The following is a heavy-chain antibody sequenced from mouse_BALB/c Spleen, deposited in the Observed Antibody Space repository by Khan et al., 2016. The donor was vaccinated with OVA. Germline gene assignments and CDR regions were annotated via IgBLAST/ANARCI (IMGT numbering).Heavy chain of an antibody. CDR1: GFSLTSYG. CDR2: IWGDGST. D-gene: IGHD2-1*01. V-gene: IGHV2-3*01. Sequence: VKLLESGPGLVAPSQSLSITCTVSGFSLTSYGVGWVRQPPGKGLEWLGIIWGDGSTNYHSTLISRLSISKDNSKSQVFLKLNSLQTDDTSTYYCARHVYGNYGAMDYWGQGTSVTVSS. J-gene: IGHJ4*01. CDR3: ARHVYGNYGAMDY.